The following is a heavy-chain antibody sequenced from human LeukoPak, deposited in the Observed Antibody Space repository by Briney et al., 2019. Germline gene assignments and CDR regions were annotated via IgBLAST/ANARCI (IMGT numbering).Heavy chain of an antibody. J-gene: IGHJ5*02. Sequence: SETLSLTCAVYGGSFSGYYWSWIRQPPGKGLEWIGEINHSGSTNYNPSLKSRVTISVDTSKNQFSLKLSSVTAADTAVYYCARGLRGGWCGPAVGNWFDPWGQGTLVTVSS. CDR1: GGSFSGYY. D-gene: IGHD6-19*01. CDR2: INHSGST. V-gene: IGHV4-34*01. CDR3: ARGLRGGWCGPAVGNWFDP.